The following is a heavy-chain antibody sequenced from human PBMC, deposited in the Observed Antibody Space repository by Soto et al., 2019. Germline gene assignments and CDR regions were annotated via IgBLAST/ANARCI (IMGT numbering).Heavy chain of an antibody. D-gene: IGHD6-19*01. Sequence: QVQLQESGPGLVKPSETLSLTCTVSGGSVSSGSYYWSWIRQPPGKGLEWIGYIYYSGSTNYNPSLKSRVTISVDTSKNQFSLKLSSVTAADTAAYYCARDWVVAGTLGYYYYGMDVWGQGTTVTVSS. V-gene: IGHV4-61*01. CDR1: GGSVSSGSYY. CDR2: IYYSGST. J-gene: IGHJ6*02. CDR3: ARDWVVAGTLGYYYYGMDV.